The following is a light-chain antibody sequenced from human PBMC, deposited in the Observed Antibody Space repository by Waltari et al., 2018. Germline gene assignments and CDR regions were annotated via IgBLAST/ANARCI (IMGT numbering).Light chain of an antibody. CDR2: WAS. V-gene: IGKV4-1*01. J-gene: IGKJ5*01. CDR3: QHYSGTSSA. CDR1: QSVSYNSYNENY. Sequence: DIVMTQSPDSLAVSLGERATINCKSSQSVSYNSYNENYLAWYQHKPGQPPKLLISWASTRESGVPDLFSGSGSGTDFTLTISSLQPEDVAVYYCQHYSGTSSAFGQGTRLEIK.